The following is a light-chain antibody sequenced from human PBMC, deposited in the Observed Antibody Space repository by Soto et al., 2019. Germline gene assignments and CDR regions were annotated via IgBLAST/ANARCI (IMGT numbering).Light chain of an antibody. J-gene: IGKJ1*01. CDR3: QQGYSSVWT. Sequence: EIVLTQSPGTLSLSPGERATLSCRPSQSISSTYLAWYQQRPGQAPRLLIYGASNRATGVSARFSGSGSGTDFTLTISSLQPEDFATYYCQQGYSSVWTFGQGTKVDIK. CDR2: GAS. CDR1: QSISSTY. V-gene: IGKV3-20*01.